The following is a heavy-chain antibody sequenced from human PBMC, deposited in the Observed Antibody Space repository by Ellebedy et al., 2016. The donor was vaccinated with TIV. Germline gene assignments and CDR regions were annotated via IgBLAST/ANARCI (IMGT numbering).Heavy chain of an antibody. CDR2: ISGSGGST. CDR1: GFTFSSYT. Sequence: GESLKISCAASGFTFSSYTMRRVRQAQGKGLEWVSDISGSGGSTYYADSVKGRFTISRDNSKNTLYLQMNSLRVEDTAVYYCAKGITAAVVEGSLFDPWGQGTLVTVSS. D-gene: IGHD6-13*01. J-gene: IGHJ5*02. CDR3: AKGITAAVVEGSLFDP. V-gene: IGHV3-23*01.